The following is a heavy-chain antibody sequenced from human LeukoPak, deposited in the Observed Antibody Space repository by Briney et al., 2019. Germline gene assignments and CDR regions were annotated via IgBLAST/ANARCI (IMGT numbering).Heavy chain of an antibody. CDR2: IHHSGST. D-gene: IGHD1-26*01. CDR1: GYSISSGYY. V-gene: IGHV4-38-2*02. CDR3: AITRTGATPFDY. Sequence: SETLSLTCIVSGYSISSGYYWGWIRQPPGKGLEWIGNIHHSGSTYYNPSLKSRVTISVDTSKNQLSLKLSSVTAADTAVYYCAITRTGATPFDYWGQGTLVTVSS. J-gene: IGHJ4*02.